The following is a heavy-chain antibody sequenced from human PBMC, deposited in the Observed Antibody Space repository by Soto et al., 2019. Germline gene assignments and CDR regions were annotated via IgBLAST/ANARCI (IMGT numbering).Heavy chain of an antibody. Sequence: QVQLQQWGAGLLKPSETLSLTCAVYGGSFSGYYWSWIRQPPGKGLEWIGEINHSGSTNYNPSLKSRVTISVDTSKNQFSLKLSSVTAADTAVYYCASGGYYVWGSYRSWGQGTLVTVSS. V-gene: IGHV4-34*01. D-gene: IGHD3-16*02. CDR3: ASGGYYVWGSYRS. J-gene: IGHJ4*02. CDR1: GGSFSGYY. CDR2: INHSGST.